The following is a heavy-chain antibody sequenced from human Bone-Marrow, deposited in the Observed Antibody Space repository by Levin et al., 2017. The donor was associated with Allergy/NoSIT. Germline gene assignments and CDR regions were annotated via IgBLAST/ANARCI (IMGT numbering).Heavy chain of an antibody. D-gene: IGHD3-3*01. V-gene: IGHV3-48*04. CDR3: ARDQYDFWSGYYGDYYYGMDV. J-gene: IGHJ6*02. CDR1: GFTFSSYS. CDR2: ISSSSSTI. Sequence: AGGSLRLSCAASGFTFSSYSMNWVRQAPGKGLEWVSYISSSSSTIYYADSVKGRFTISRDNAKNSLYLQMNSLRAEDTAVYYCARDQYDFWSGYYGDYYYGMDVWGQGTTVTVSS.